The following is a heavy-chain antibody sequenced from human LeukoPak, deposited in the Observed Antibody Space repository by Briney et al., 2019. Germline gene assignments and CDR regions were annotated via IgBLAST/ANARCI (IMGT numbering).Heavy chain of an antibody. Sequence: PGGSLRLSCAASGFTFSSYNMNWVRQAPGKGLEWVSYISSSSSAIYYSDSVKGRFTISRDNSKNSVYLQMNSLRAEDTAVYYCAREHDYGDYVDYWGQGTPATVSS. J-gene: IGHJ4*02. CDR2: ISSSSSAI. CDR3: AREHDYGDYVDY. D-gene: IGHD4-17*01. V-gene: IGHV3-48*01. CDR1: GFTFSSYN.